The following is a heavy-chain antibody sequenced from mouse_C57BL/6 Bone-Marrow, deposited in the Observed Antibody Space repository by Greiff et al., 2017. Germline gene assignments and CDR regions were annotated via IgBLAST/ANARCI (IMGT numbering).Heavy chain of an antibody. J-gene: IGHJ1*03. CDR2: IHPRDGST. D-gene: IGHD1-1*01. V-gene: IGHV1-85*01. CDR3: ARLEFDGSGGDWYFDV. CDR1: GYTFTSYD. Sequence: QVQLQQSGPELVKPGASVKLSCKASGYTFTSYDINWVKQRPGQGLEWIGWIHPRDGSTKYNEKFKGKATLTVDTTSSTAYMELHSLTSEDTAVYFCARLEFDGSGGDWYFDVWGTGTTVTVSS.